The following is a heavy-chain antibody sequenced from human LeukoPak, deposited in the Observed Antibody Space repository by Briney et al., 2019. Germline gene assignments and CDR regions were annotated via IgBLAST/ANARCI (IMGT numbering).Heavy chain of an antibody. CDR3: ARRLAVTGRYYFDY. Sequence: SETLSLTCTVSGGSISSSSYYWSWIRQPPGKGLEWIGYVYYSGSTNYNPSLRSRVTISVDTSKNQFSLKLTSVTAADTAVYYCARRLAVTGRYYFDYWGPGTLVTVSS. V-gene: IGHV4-61*05. CDR1: GGSISSSSYY. J-gene: IGHJ4*02. CDR2: VYYSGST. D-gene: IGHD6-19*01.